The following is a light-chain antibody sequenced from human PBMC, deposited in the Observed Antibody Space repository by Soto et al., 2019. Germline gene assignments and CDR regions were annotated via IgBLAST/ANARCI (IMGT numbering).Light chain of an antibody. CDR3: QQYGSSPWT. J-gene: IGKJ1*01. Sequence: EIVLTQSPGTLSLSPGERATLSCRASQSVSSSYLAWYQQKPGQATRLLIYGASSRATGIPDRFSGSWSGTDFTLTISRLEPDDFAVYYCQQYGSSPWTFGQGTKVEIK. V-gene: IGKV3-20*01. CDR1: QSVSSSY. CDR2: GAS.